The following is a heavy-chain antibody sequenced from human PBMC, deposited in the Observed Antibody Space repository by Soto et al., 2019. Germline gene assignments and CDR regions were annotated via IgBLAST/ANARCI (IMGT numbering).Heavy chain of an antibody. Sequence: EVQLVESGEGLVQPGGSLRLSCAASGFTFNNYAMHWVRQAPGKGLEYVSAINDNGFSTYYGDSVRGRFIISRDNSKNTLYLEMGSLRAEDMAVYYCARGPSTVATWLDSWGQGTLVTVSS. D-gene: IGHD4-17*01. CDR2: INDNGFST. CDR1: GFTFNNYA. CDR3: ARGPSTVATWLDS. J-gene: IGHJ4*02. V-gene: IGHV3-64*02.